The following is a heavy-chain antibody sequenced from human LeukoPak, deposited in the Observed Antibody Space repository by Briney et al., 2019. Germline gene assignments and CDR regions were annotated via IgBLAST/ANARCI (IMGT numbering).Heavy chain of an antibody. CDR2: ISSSSSYI. V-gene: IGHV3-21*01. J-gene: IGHJ4*02. CDR3: ARRGNGAVAGFDY. CDR1: GFTFSSYS. Sequence: GGSLRLSCAASGFTFSSYSMNWVRQAPGKGLEWVSSISSSSSYIYYADSVKGRFTISRDNAKNSLYLQMNSLRAEDTAVYYCARRGNGAVAGFDYWGQGTLVTVSS. D-gene: IGHD6-19*01.